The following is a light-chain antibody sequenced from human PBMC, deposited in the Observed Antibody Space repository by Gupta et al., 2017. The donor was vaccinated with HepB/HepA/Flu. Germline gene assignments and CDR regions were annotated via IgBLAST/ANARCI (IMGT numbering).Light chain of an antibody. CDR2: GAS. V-gene: IGKV3-20*01. CDR3: QQYGTAPV. Sequence: EIVFTQSPGTLSLSPGERATLPCRASQNVVTNYLAWYQQRPGQAPRRLIYGASNRATGIPDRFTGSGSGTDFTLTITRLEPEDSAVYYCQQYGTAPVFGGGTKVEIK. J-gene: IGKJ4*01. CDR1: QNVVTNY.